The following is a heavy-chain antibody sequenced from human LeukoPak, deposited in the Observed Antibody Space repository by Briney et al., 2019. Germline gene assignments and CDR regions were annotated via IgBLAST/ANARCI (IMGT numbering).Heavy chain of an antibody. V-gene: IGHV3-48*01. J-gene: IGHJ3*02. D-gene: IGHD3-22*01. Sequence: GGSLRLSCAASGFTFSSYAMSWVRQAPGKGLEWLSYISSSSDIIHYADSVKGRFTISRDNAKNSLYLQMNSLRAEDTAVYYCARDRVYYDSSGLIALDAFDIWGQGTMVTVSS. CDR3: ARDRVYYDSSGLIALDAFDI. CDR2: ISSSSDII. CDR1: GFTFSSYA.